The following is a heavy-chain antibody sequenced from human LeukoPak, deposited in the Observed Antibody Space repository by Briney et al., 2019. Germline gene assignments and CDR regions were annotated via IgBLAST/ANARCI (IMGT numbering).Heavy chain of an antibody. CDR3: ARVIRSSSWYHDS. Sequence: GGSLRLSCASSGFTFSSYAMSWVRQGPGKGLEWVSYISSSSSTIYYADSVKGRFTISRDNSKNTLYLQMNSLRAEDTAVYYCARVIRSSSWYHDSCGQGNLVTVSS. V-gene: IGHV3-48*01. CDR1: GFTFSSYA. J-gene: IGHJ4*02. D-gene: IGHD6-13*01. CDR2: ISSSSSTI.